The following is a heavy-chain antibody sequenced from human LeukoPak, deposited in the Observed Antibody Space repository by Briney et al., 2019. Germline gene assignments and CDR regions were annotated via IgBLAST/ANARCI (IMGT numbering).Heavy chain of an antibody. CDR3: AKDSARPNSPKYYFDY. CDR1: GFTFSSYA. J-gene: IGHJ4*02. CDR2: ISGSGGST. D-gene: IGHD4-23*01. Sequence: GGSLRLSCTGSGFTFSSYAMTWVRQAPGKGLEWVSAISGSGGSTNYADPVKGRFTISRDNSKNTLYLQMNSLRAEDTAVYYCAKDSARPNSPKYYFDYWGQGTLVTVSS. V-gene: IGHV3-23*01.